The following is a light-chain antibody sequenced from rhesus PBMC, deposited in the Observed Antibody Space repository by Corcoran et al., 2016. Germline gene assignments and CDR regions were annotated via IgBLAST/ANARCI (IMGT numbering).Light chain of an antibody. CDR3: QQYDDLPPT. Sequence: DIQMTQSPSSLSPSVGDKVTTTCHASQGISSCLAWYQQKPGKAPKPLIYDASSLHSGVPSRFSGSGSGTDYTLTISSLPPEDFATYSCQQYDDLPPTFGGGTKVELK. V-gene: IGKV1-19*01. CDR1: QGISSC. J-gene: IGKJ4*01. CDR2: DAS.